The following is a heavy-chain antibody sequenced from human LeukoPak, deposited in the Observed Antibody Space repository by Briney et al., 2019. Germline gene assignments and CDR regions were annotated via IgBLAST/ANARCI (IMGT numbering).Heavy chain of an antibody. CDR1: GFTFSSYG. D-gene: IGHD6-13*01. CDR3: PKGGAAALYGMNV. CDR2: ISYDGSNK. Sequence: GGSLRLSCAASGFTFSSYGMHWVRQAPGKGLEWVAVISYDGSNKYYADSVKGRFTISRDNSKNTLYLQMNSLRAEDTAVYYCPKGGAAALYGMNVWGQGTTVTVSS. J-gene: IGHJ6*02. V-gene: IGHV3-30*18.